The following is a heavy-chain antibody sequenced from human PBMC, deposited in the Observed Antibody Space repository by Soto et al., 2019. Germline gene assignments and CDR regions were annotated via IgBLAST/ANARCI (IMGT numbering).Heavy chain of an antibody. CDR2: ISGTGVPT. V-gene: IGHV3-23*01. Sequence: EVQLLESGGGLVQPGGSLRLSCAASGFDFSSYAMSWVRQAPGKGLECISLISGTGVPTLYAESVRGRFAVTRDHSKDTLFLEMNNLRVDDTAMYYCAKSFCSSSSCFFLWVDPWGPGTLVTVSS. J-gene: IGHJ5*02. CDR3: AKSFCSSSSCFFLWVDP. D-gene: IGHD2-2*01. CDR1: GFDFSSYA.